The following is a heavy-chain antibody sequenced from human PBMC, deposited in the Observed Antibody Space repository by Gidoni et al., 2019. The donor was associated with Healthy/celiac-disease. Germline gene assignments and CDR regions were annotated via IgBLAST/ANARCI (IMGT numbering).Heavy chain of an antibody. CDR3: ARGEDSSGWYGNYYYYYGMDV. Sequence: EVQLVESGGGVVKPGGSRRLSCAASGFPFSSYSRTWVRQAPGKGLEVVSSISSSSSYIYYADAVKGRFTIARDNAKNSLYLQMNSLRAEDTAVYYCARGEDSSGWYGNYYYYYGMDVWGQGTTVTVSS. CDR2: ISSSSSYI. CDR1: GFPFSSYS. V-gene: IGHV3-21*01. D-gene: IGHD6-19*01. J-gene: IGHJ6*02.